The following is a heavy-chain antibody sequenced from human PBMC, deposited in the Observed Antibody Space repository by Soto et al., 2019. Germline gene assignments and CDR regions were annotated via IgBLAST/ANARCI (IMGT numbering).Heavy chain of an antibody. J-gene: IGHJ6*02. Sequence: VGSLRLSCAASGFTFSSYGIHWVRQAPGKGLEWVAVTWHDGSNENYADSVKGRFTISRDNSKSTLYLQMNSLRAEDTAVYFCARGKQLDGGTYSEYYGMDVWGQGTTVTVSS. D-gene: IGHD1-26*01. CDR2: TWHDGSNE. CDR3: ARGKQLDGGTYSEYYGMDV. CDR1: GFTFSSYG. V-gene: IGHV3-33*01.